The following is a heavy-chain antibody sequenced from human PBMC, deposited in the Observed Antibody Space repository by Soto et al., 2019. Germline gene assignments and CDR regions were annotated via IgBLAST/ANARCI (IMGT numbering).Heavy chain of an antibody. J-gene: IGHJ5*02. CDR2: ISAYNGNT. D-gene: IGHD4-17*01. Sequence: GASVKVSCKASGYTFTSYGISWVRQAPEQGLEWMGWISAYNGNTNYAQKFQGRVTMTWDTSITTAYMELSSLRSEDTAVYFCARGIKYGAYSRWFDPWGQGTLVTVSS. CDR3: ARGIKYGAYSRWFDP. CDR1: GYTFTSYG. V-gene: IGHV1-18*01.